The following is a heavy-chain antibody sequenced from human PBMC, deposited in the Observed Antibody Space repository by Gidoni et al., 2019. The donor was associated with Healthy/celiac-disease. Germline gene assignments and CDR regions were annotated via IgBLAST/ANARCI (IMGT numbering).Heavy chain of an antibody. CDR2: ISYSGST. Sequence: QVQLQESGPGLVKPSETLSLTCTVSGGSISRYYWSWIRQPPGKGLEWIGYISYSGSTNYTPSLKSRVTISVDTSKNQFSLRLSSVAAADTAVYYCARSQADAFDIWGQGTMVTVSS. V-gene: IGHV4-59*08. J-gene: IGHJ3*02. CDR1: GGSISRYY. CDR3: ARSQADAFDI.